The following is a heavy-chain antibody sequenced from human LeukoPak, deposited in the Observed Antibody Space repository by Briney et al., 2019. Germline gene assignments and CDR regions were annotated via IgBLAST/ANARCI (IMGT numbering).Heavy chain of an antibody. CDR2: INPNSGGT. J-gene: IGHJ4*02. CDR1: GYTFTSYY. D-gene: IGHD6-25*01. CDR3: ARVINAATERNVDY. V-gene: IGHV1-2*02. Sequence: GASVKVSCKASGYTFTSYYMHWVRQAPGQGLEWMGWINPNSGGTNYAQKFQGRVTMTRDTSISTAYMELSRLRSDDTAVYYCARVINAATERNVDYWGQGTLVTVSS.